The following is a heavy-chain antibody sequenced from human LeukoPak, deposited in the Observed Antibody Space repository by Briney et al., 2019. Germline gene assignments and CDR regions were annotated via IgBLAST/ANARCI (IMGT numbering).Heavy chain of an antibody. CDR2: MNPNSGNT. V-gene: IGHV1-8*01. CDR1: GYTFTSYD. D-gene: IGHD3-10*01. Sequence: ASVKVSCRASGYTFTSYDINWVRQATGQGLEWMGWMNPNSGNTGYAQKFQGRVTMTRNTSISTAYMELSSLRSEDTAVYYCARTNYYGSGSYYKPLYYYYGMDVWGQGTTVTVSS. CDR3: ARTNYYGSGSYYKPLYYYYGMDV. J-gene: IGHJ6*02.